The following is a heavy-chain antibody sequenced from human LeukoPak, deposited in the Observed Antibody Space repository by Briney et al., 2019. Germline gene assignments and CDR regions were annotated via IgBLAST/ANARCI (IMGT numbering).Heavy chain of an antibody. CDR2: IYSGGST. CDR3: VRVGYSYGYGDWNHFDY. D-gene: IGHD5-18*01. V-gene: IGHV3-66*02. Sequence: GGSLRLSCAASGFTVSSNYRSWVRQAPGKGLEWVAIIYSGGSTYYADSVKGRFTISRDNSKNTLYLQMNSLRAEDTAVYFCVRVGYSYGYGDWNHFDYWGQGTLVTVS. CDR1: GFTVSSNY. J-gene: IGHJ4*02.